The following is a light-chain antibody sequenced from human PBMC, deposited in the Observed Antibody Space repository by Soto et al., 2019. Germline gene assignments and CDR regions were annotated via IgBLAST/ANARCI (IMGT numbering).Light chain of an antibody. CDR1: RSDIGDYNY. Sequence: QSALTQPASVSGSPGQSITISCTGTRSDIGDYNYVSWYQQHPGKAPKLMIYDVSSRPSGVSNRFSGSKSGNTASLTISGFQAEDEADYYFSSYTSTSTVVFVGRTKLTVL. J-gene: IGLJ2*01. CDR2: DVS. CDR3: SSYTSTSTVV. V-gene: IGLV2-14*01.